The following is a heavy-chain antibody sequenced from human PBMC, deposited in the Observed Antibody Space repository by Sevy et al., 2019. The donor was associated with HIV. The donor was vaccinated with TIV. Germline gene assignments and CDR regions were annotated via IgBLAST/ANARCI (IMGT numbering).Heavy chain of an antibody. CDR2: ISGGGAAT. Sequence: GGSLRLSCSASGLTFIAFGMTWVRQAPGKGLEWVSGISGGGAATAYADSVKGRFTISRDNSKNTLYLQMNSLTAADTAVYYCARYGRIPVAGHTWFDPWGLGTLVTVSS. J-gene: IGHJ5*02. D-gene: IGHD6-19*01. CDR3: ARYGRIPVAGHTWFDP. CDR1: GLTFIAFG. V-gene: IGHV3-23*01.